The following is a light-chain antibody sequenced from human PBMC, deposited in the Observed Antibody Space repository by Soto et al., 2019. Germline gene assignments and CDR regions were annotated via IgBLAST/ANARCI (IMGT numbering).Light chain of an antibody. CDR3: QQYKSYPYT. Sequence: DIQMTQSPSTLSASVGDRVTITCRASQSISSWLAWYQQKPGKAPNLLIYKASSLQSGVPSRFSGSRPGTEFTLTISGLQPDDFATYYCQQYKSYPYTFGQGTKLEI. V-gene: IGKV1-5*03. CDR2: KAS. CDR1: QSISSW. J-gene: IGKJ2*01.